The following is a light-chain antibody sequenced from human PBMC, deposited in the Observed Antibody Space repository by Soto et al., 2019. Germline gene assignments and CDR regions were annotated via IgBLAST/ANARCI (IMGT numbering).Light chain of an antibody. CDR2: AAS. J-gene: IGKJ1*01. V-gene: IGKV1-39*01. Sequence: DIQMTQSPSSLSASVGDRVTITCRASQSISSYLNWYQQQPGKAPKLLIYAASSWQSGVPSRFSGSGSGTDFTLTISSLQPEDFATYYCQQSYRTPRTFGQGTKVEIK. CDR3: QQSYRTPRT. CDR1: QSISSY.